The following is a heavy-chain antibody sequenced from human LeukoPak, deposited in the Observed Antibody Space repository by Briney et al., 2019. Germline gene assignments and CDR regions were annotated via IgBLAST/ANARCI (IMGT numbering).Heavy chain of an antibody. V-gene: IGHV4-34*01. D-gene: IGHD3-10*01. CDR1: GGSFSGYY. CDR2: INHSGST. CDR3: ARGGGSGSYSFKAHDY. Sequence: SETLSLTCAVYGGSFSGYYWSWIRQPPGKGLEWIGEINHSGSTNYNPSLKSRVTISVDTSKNQFSLKLSSVTAADTAVYYCARGGGSGSYSFKAHDYWGQGTLVTVSS. J-gene: IGHJ4*02.